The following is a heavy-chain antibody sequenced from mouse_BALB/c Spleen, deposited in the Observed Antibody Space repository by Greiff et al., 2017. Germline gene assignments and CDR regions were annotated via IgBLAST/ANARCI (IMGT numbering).Heavy chain of an antibody. CDR2: IDPANGNT. Sequence: EVKLLESGAELVKPGASVKLSCTASGFNIKDTYMHWVKQRPEQGLEWIGRIDPANGNTKYDPKFQGKATITADTSSNTAYLQLSSLTSEDTAVYYCARKHYYGPFAYWGQGTLVTVSA. CDR1: GFNIKDTY. CDR3: ARKHYYGPFAY. D-gene: IGHD1-2*01. J-gene: IGHJ3*01. V-gene: IGHV14-3*02.